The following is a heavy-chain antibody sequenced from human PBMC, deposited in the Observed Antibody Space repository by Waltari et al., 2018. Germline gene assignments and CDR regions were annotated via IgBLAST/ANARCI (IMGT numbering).Heavy chain of an antibody. J-gene: IGHJ3*02. D-gene: IGHD4-17*01. V-gene: IGHV4-4*07. CDR3: ARDEDYGGNAYAFDI. Sequence: QVQLQESGPGLVKPSETLSLTCTVSGGSISSYYWSWIRQPAGKGLEWIGRIYTSGSTNYNPALRIRVTMSVDTSKNQFSLKLSSVTAADTAVYYCARDEDYGGNAYAFDIWGQGTMVTVSS. CDR2: IYTSGST. CDR1: GGSISSYY.